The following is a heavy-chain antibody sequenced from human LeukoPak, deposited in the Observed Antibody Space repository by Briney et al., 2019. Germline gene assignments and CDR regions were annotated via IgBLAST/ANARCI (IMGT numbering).Heavy chain of an antibody. D-gene: IGHD3-10*01. CDR2: FYYSGST. V-gene: IGHV4-39*07. CDR3: ASTSGSYRFEYAYYFDY. J-gene: IGHJ4*02. Sequence: SETLSLTCIVSGDSISSRSYYWDWIRQPPGKGLEWIGSFYYSGSTYYNPSLKSRVTISVDTSKNQFSLKLSSVTAADTAVYYCASTSGSYRFEYAYYFDYWGQGTLVTVSS. CDR1: GDSISSRSYY.